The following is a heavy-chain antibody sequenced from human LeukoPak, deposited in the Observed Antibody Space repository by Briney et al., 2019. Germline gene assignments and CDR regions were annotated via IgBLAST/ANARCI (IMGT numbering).Heavy chain of an antibody. CDR1: GVYLSCYQ. Sequence: SETVSHIRGVYGVYLSCYQWRWPRQPPGKGGEWSGEINQSEHTIYNPSHKSRVTISVHTSKHQFSVKLSSVTAADTAVYYCARAGYSSGWYAGYWGRGTLDSVST. CDR2: INQSEHT. V-gene: IGHV4-34*01. CDR3: ARAGYSSGWYAGY. D-gene: IGHD6-19*01. J-gene: IGHJ4*02.